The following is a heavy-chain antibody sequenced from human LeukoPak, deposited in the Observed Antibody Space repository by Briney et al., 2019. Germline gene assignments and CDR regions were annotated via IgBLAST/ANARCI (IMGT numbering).Heavy chain of an antibody. V-gene: IGHV3-23*01. CDR3: AKGFYYPSYYFDY. CDR1: GFTFNIYG. J-gene: IGHJ4*02. D-gene: IGHD3-10*01. CDR2: VGGGNDI. Sequence: GGSLRLTCAASGFTFNIYGMSWVRQAPGKGLEWVSSVGGGNDIHYADSVKGRFTISRDNSKNTLYLQMNSLRAEDTAVYYCAKGFYYPSYYFDYWGQGTLVTVSS.